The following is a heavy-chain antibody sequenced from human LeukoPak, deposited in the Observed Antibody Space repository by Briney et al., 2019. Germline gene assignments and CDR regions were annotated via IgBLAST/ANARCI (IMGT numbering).Heavy chain of an antibody. Sequence: ASVKVSCKASGYTFTSYDINWVRQATGQGLEWMGWMNPNSGNTGYAQKFQGRVTITRNTSISTAYMELSSLRSEDTAVYYCAREAEYCSGGSCHLDYWGQGTLVTVSS. J-gene: IGHJ4*02. V-gene: IGHV1-8*03. CDR1: GYTFTSYD. CDR2: MNPNSGNT. D-gene: IGHD2-15*01. CDR3: AREAEYCSGGSCHLDY.